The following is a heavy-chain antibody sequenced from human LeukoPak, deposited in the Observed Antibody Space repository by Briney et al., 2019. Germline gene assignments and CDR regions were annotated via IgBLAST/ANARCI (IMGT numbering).Heavy chain of an antibody. CDR1: GGTFSSYA. V-gene: IGHV1-69*13. CDR3: ASALHYYYYYYMDV. Sequence: ASVKVSCKASGGTFSSYAISWVRQAPGQGLEWMGGIIPIFGTANYAQKFQGRVTITADESTSTAYMELSSLRSEDTAVYYCASALHYYYYYYMDVWGKGTTVTISS. J-gene: IGHJ6*03. CDR2: IIPIFGTA.